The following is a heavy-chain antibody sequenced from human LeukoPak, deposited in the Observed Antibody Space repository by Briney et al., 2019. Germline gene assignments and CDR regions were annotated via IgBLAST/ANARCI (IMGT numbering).Heavy chain of an antibody. D-gene: IGHD3-10*01. J-gene: IGHJ4*02. CDR1: GFTFSNYW. CDR3: ARDKKSGESSEIDY. CDR2: INRDGSTT. V-gene: IGHV3-74*03. Sequence: GGSLRLSCATSGFTFSNYWVHWVRQAPGKGLVWVSRINRDGSTTKYADSVKGRFTVSRDNAKNTLNLQMNSLRAEDTAVYYCARDKKSGESSEIDYWGQGTLVTVSS.